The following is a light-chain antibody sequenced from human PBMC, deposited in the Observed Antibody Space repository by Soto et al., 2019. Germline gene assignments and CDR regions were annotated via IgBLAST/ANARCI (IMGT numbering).Light chain of an antibody. V-gene: IGLV1-40*01. CDR2: ANT. CDR3: QSYDNSLSAYVV. Sequence: QSVLTQPPSVAGAPGPRVTISCTGSSSNIGARYDVHWYQHLPGTAPKLLIFANTNRPSGVPDRFSGSKSGTSASLAITGLQAEDEADYSCQSYDNSLSAYVVFGGGTKVTVL. J-gene: IGLJ2*01. CDR1: SSNIGARYD.